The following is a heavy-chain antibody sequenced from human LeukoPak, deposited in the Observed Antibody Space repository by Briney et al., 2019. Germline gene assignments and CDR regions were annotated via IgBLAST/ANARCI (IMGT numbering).Heavy chain of an antibody. J-gene: IGHJ4*02. CDR3: ARRSSSWFHYFDY. V-gene: IGHV3-64*01. D-gene: IGHD6-13*01. CDR1: GFTFSNYA. Sequence: GESLKISCAASGFTFSNYAMHWVRQAPGKGLEYVSAISSNGGSTYYANSVKGRFTISRDNSNNTLYLQMGSLRAEDMAVYYCARRSSSWFHYFDYWGQGTLVTVSS. CDR2: ISSNGGST.